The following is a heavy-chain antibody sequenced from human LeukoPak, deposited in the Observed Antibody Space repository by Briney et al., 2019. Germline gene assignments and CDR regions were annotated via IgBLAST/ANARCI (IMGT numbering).Heavy chain of an antibody. V-gene: IGHV1-18*01. Sequence: ASVKVSCKASGYTFTSYGISWVRQAPGQGLEWMGWISAYNGNTNYAQKLQGRVTITADKSTSTAYMELSSLRSEDTAVYYCARDPSYYDSSGYSDYWGQGTLVTVSS. D-gene: IGHD3-22*01. CDR1: GYTFTSYG. CDR2: ISAYNGNT. J-gene: IGHJ4*02. CDR3: ARDPSYYDSSGYSDY.